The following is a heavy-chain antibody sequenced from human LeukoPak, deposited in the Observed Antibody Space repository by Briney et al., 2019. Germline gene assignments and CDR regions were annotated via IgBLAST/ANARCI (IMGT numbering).Heavy chain of an antibody. CDR1: GFTFSSYG. J-gene: IGHJ4*02. D-gene: IGHD1-26*01. CDR2: IWYDGSNK. CDR3: ARDRSGSYLGYFDY. Sequence: PGGSLRLSCAASGFTFSSYGMHWVRQAPGKGLEWVAVIWYDGSNKYYADSVKGRFTISRDNSKNTLYLQMNSLRAEDTAVYYCARDRSGSYLGYFDYRGQGTLVTVSS. V-gene: IGHV3-33*01.